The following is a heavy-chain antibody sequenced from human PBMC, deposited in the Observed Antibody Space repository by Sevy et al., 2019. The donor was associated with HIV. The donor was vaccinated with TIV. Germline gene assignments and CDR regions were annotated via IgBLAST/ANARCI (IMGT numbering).Heavy chain of an antibody. Sequence: SETLSLTCIVSGGSVSSGSYYWSWIRQPPGKGLEWIGYIYYSGSTNYNPSLKSRFTISLDTSKNHFSLKLSSVTAADKDVYDFAREYPPWNGFDIWGHGTVVTVS. CDR3: AREYPPWNGFDI. CDR2: IYYSGST. J-gene: IGHJ3*02. V-gene: IGHV4-61*01. CDR1: GGSVSSGSYY.